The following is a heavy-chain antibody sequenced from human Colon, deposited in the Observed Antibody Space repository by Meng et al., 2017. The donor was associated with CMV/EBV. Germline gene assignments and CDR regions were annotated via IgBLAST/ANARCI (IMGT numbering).Heavy chain of an antibody. D-gene: IGHD2-21*02. V-gene: IGHV1-18*01. CDR3: ARDYLDTAGSSEIGY. CDR2: ISGYNANT. CDR1: GYTFTNYG. Sequence: SGYTFTNYGVSWVRQSPGQGLEWMAWISGYNANTHYTQKVQDRLTLTIDTSTSTVYMELRNLRSDDTAVYYCARDYLDTAGSSEIGYWGQGTLVTVSS. J-gene: IGHJ4*02.